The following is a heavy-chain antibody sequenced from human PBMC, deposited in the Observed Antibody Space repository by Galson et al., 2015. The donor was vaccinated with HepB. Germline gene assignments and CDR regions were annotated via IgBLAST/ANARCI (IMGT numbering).Heavy chain of an antibody. D-gene: IGHD5-18*01. CDR2: ISSSSSYT. V-gene: IGHV3-11*05. Sequence: SLRLSCAASGFTFSDYYMSWIRQAPGKGLEWVSYISSSSSYTNYADSVKGRFTISRDNAKNSLYLQMNSLRAEDTAVYYCARAGEIQLWSGGDDYWGQGTLVTVSS. CDR3: ARAGEIQLWSGGDDY. CDR1: GFTFSDYY. J-gene: IGHJ4*02.